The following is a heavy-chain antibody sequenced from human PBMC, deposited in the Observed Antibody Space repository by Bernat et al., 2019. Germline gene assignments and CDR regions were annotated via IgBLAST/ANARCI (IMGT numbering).Heavy chain of an antibody. CDR1: GFAFRNYY. J-gene: IGHJ4*02. V-gene: IGHV1-46*01. Sequence: QVQLVQSGAEVKKPGAAMKVSCKASGFAFRNYYMHWVRQSPGQGLEWLGIIIPTAGQTGYAQKFQGRVTMTADTSTSTIYMELSSLRTEDAAVYYCAREIETACYFDLWGQGTLLTVSS. CDR3: AREIETACYFDL. CDR2: IIPTAGQT. D-gene: IGHD2-21*02.